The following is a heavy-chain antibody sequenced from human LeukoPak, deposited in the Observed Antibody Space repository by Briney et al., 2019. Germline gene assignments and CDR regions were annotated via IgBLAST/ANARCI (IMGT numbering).Heavy chain of an antibody. J-gene: IGHJ4*02. CDR2: IKRTTDGGTT. Sequence: GGSLRLSCAVSGITLSNYGMSWVRQAPGKGLEWVARIKRTTDGGTTDYAAPVKGRFTISRDDSINTLHLQMNSLKTDDAAVYFCAAGLGTSDLDYWGQGTLVTVSS. V-gene: IGHV3-15*01. CDR3: AAGLGTSDLDY. D-gene: IGHD7-27*01. CDR1: GITLSNYG.